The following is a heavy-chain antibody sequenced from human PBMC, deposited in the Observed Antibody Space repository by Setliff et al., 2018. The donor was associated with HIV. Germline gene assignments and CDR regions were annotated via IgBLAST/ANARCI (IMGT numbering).Heavy chain of an antibody. CDR3: ARGRYYDSSGYGDAFDI. CDR1: GFTFSSYS. CDR2: ISSSSSYI. D-gene: IGHD3-22*01. V-gene: IGHV3-21*01. Sequence: GGSLRLSCAASGFTFSSYSMNWVRQAPGKGLEWASSISSSSSYIYYADSVKGRFTISRDNAKNSLYLQMNSLRAEDTAVYYCARGRYYDSSGYGDAFDIWGQGTMVTVSS. J-gene: IGHJ3*02.